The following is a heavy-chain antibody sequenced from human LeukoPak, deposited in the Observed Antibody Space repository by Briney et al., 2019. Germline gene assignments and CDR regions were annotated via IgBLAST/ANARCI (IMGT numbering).Heavy chain of an antibody. CDR3: ARDLLDSFDI. CDR2: TYYRSKWFN. J-gene: IGHJ3*02. V-gene: IGHV6-1*01. CDR1: GDSVSSNSAA. Sequence: SQTLSLTCAISGDSVSSNSAAWNWIRQSPSRGLEWLGRTYYRSKWFNDYAVSVKSRITIDPETSKNQFSLQLNSVTPGDTAVYYCARDLLDSFDIWGQGTMVTVSS.